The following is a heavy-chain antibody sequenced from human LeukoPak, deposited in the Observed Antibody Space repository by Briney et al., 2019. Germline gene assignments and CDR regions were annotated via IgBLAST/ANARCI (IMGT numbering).Heavy chain of an antibody. CDR3: AKGITRDSYYLDY. CDR2: VSNNGNDK. J-gene: IGHJ4*02. V-gene: IGHV3-30*02. D-gene: IGHD1-20*01. CDR1: GFTFSSDG. Sequence: PGGSLRLSCAASGFTFSSDGIHWVRQAPGKGREWVAFVSNNGNDKHYGDSVQGRFSISRDNSKNNLYLEMKSLRVEDTAMYYCAKGITRDSYYLDYWGQGTLVTVSS.